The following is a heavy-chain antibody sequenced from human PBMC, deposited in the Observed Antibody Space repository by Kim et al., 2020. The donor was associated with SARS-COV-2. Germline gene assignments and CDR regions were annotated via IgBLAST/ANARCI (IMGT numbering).Heavy chain of an antibody. V-gene: IGHV3-33*08. D-gene: IGHD4-17*01. CDR2: IWCGGSNK. Sequence: GGSLRLSCAASGFTFSSYGMRWVRQAPGKGLEWVSVIWCGGSNKYYAASVKGRFTISSDTSKNTLLLQMNSLRAEATAVYYCARVSTGTTGSDYWGQG. CDR1: GFTFSSYG. J-gene: IGHJ4*02. CDR3: ARVSTGTTGSDY.